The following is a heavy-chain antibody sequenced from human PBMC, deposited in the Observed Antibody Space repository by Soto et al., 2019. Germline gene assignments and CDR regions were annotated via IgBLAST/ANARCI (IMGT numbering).Heavy chain of an antibody. D-gene: IGHD5-18*01. CDR1: GFSLSTSGVG. J-gene: IGHJ4*02. CDR3: VYSPGYSYASY. Sequence: QITLKESGPTLVKPTQTLTLTCTFSGFSLSTSGVGVGWIRQPPGKALEWLALIYWYNDKRYSPSLKSRLTITKDTSKNQVVLTMTNMDPVDTATYYCVYSPGYSYASYWGQGALVTVSS. V-gene: IGHV2-5*04. CDR2: IYWYNDK.